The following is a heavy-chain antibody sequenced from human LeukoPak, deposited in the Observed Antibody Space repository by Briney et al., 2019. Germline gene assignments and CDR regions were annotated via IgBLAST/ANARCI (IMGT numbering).Heavy chain of an antibody. D-gene: IGHD2-15*01. Sequence: AAVQVTCQATGYTFTGYYIHWVRQAPGQGIEWMGWINPNDGGTNYGQKFQGRVTMTRDTSSSTAYMQLSRLRSDDTAVYYCARGDCSGGICYSVFDFWGQGTLVTVSS. CDR1: GYTFTGYY. V-gene: IGHV1-2*02. CDR3: ARGDCSGGICYSVFDF. CDR2: INPNDGGT. J-gene: IGHJ4*02.